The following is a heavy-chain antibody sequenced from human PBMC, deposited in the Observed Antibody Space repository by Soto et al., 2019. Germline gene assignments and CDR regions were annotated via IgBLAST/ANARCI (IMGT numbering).Heavy chain of an antibody. J-gene: IGHJ4*02. CDR2: ISGSGVST. D-gene: IGHD3-22*01. CDR1: GFTFSSYA. V-gene: IGHV3-23*01. Sequence: PVGSQRLSCASSGFTFSSYAMSWVRQAPGKGLEWVSAISGSGVSTYYADSVKGRFIISRHNSKNTLYLQMNSLRAEDTAVYYCAKDNDYYYDSSGYRSFDYWGQGTLVTVSS. CDR3: AKDNDYYYDSSGYRSFDY.